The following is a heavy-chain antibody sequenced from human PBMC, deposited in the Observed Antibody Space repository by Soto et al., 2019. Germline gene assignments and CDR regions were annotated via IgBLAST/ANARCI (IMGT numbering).Heavy chain of an antibody. CDR3: APRVHLIAGYAFYI. J-gene: IGHJ3*02. V-gene: IGHV2-5*02. CDR1: GFSLSTSGVG. CDR2: IYWDDEK. Sequence: QITLKESGPTLVKPTQTLTLTCTFSGFSLSTSGVGVDWIRQPPGKALERLALIYWDDEKRYSPSLKSRLTITKDTTKNQVVLTMTNMEPVDTATYYCAPRVHLIAGYAFYIWGQGTMVTVSS.